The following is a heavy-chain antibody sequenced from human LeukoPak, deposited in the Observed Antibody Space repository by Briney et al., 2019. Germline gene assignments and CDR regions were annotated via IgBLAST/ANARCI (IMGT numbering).Heavy chain of an antibody. CDR3: ARALYYDFWSGSPDDAFDI. D-gene: IGHD3-3*01. Sequence: GGSLRLSCVASGFPFSSYWMTWVRQAPGKGLEWVSGINWNGGSTGYADSVKGRFTISRDNAKNSLYLQMNSLRAEDTALYHCARALYYDFWSGSPDDAFDIWGQGTMVTVSS. CDR1: GFPFSSYW. CDR2: INWNGGST. J-gene: IGHJ3*02. V-gene: IGHV3-20*01.